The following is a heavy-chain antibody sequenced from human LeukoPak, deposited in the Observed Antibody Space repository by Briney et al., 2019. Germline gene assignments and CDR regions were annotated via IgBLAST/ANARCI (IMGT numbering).Heavy chain of an antibody. D-gene: IGHD3-10*01. Sequence: SETLSLTCTVSGGSISSSSYYWGWIRQPPGKGLEWIGSIYYSGSTNYNPSLKSRVTMSVDTSKNQFSLKLSSVTAADTAVYYCARVRGGNYYGSGGKGYYYMDVWGKGTTVTISS. J-gene: IGHJ6*03. CDR1: GGSISSSSYY. CDR2: IYYSGST. CDR3: ARVRGGNYYGSGGKGYYYMDV. V-gene: IGHV4-39*07.